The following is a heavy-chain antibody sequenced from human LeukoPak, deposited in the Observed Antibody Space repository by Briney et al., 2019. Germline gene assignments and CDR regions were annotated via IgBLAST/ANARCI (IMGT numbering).Heavy chain of an antibody. CDR3: ARHIPRGNNYFDC. V-gene: IGHV3-7*01. Sequence: PGGSLRLSCAASGFTFSSYWMSWVRQAPGKGLEWVANIKQDGSEKYYVDSVKGRFTISRDNAKNSLSLQMNSLGAEDTAVYYCARHIPRGNNYFDCWGQGTLVTVSS. J-gene: IGHJ4*02. CDR2: IKQDGSEK. D-gene: IGHD1/OR15-1a*01. CDR1: GFTFSSYW.